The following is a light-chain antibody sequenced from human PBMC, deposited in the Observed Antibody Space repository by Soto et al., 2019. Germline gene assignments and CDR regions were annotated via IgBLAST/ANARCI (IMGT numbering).Light chain of an antibody. CDR2: GAS. CDR1: QSISSN. V-gene: IGKV3-15*01. J-gene: IGKJ5*01. Sequence: ILMTPSPATLSVSPSTISSLSPSTSQSISSNLAWHQQKPGQAPRLLIYGASTRATGIPARFSGSGSGTEFTLTISRLQSEDFAVYYCQQYNTWPPITFGQGTRLEIK. CDR3: QQYNTWPPIT.